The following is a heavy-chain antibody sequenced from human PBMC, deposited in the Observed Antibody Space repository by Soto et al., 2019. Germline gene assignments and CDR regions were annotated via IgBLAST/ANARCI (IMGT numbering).Heavy chain of an antibody. CDR3: ARGSKLRFLEWSYDY. CDR2: INHSGST. Sequence: PSETLSLTCAVYGGSFSGYYWSWIRQPPGKGLEWIGEINHSGSTNYNPSLKSRVTISVDTSKNQFSLKLSSVTAADTAVYYCARGSKLRFLEWSYDYWGQGTLVTVSS. V-gene: IGHV4-34*01. D-gene: IGHD3-3*01. CDR1: GGSFSGYY. J-gene: IGHJ4*02.